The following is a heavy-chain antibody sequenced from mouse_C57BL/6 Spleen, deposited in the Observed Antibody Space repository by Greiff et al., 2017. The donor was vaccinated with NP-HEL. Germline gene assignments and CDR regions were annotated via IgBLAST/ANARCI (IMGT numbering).Heavy chain of an antibody. Sequence: VHVKQSGPELVKPGASVKMSCKASGYTFTDYNMHWVKQSPGKSLEWIGYINPNNGGTSYNQKFKGKATLTVNKSSSTAYMELRSLTSEDSAVYYCARFPCSSDGWYFDVWGTGTTVTVSS. J-gene: IGHJ1*03. CDR1: GYTFTDYN. CDR2: INPNNGGT. V-gene: IGHV1-22*01. CDR3: ARFPCSSDGWYFDV. D-gene: IGHD1-1*01.